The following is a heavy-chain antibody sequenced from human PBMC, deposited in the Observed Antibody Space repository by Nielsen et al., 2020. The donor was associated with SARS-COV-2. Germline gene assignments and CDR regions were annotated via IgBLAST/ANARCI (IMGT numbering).Heavy chain of an antibody. CDR3: ARDLAAAGTERYYYYYMDV. Sequence: GGSLRLSCAASGCTFSSYSMNWVRQAPGKGLEWVSSISSSSSYIYYADSVKGRFTISRDNAKNSLYLQMNSLRAEDTAVYYCARDLAAAGTERYYYYYMDVWGKGTTVTVSS. CDR2: ISSSSSYI. V-gene: IGHV3-21*01. D-gene: IGHD6-13*01. J-gene: IGHJ6*03. CDR1: GCTFSSYS.